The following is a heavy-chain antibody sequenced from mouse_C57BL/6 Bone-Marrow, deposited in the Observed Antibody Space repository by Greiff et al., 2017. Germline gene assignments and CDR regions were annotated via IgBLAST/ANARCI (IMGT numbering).Heavy chain of an antibody. J-gene: IGHJ1*03. V-gene: IGHV1-72*01. D-gene: IGHD1-1*01. CDR1: GYTFTSYW. Sequence: QVQLQQPGAELVKPGASVKLSCKASGYTFTSYWMHWVKQRPGRGLEWIGRIDPNSGGTKYNEKFKSKATLTVDKPSSTAYMQLSSLTSEDSAVYYCAIYPTTTVVSYCYFDFWGKGTTVTVSS. CDR2: IDPNSGGT. CDR3: AIYPTTTVVSYCYFDF.